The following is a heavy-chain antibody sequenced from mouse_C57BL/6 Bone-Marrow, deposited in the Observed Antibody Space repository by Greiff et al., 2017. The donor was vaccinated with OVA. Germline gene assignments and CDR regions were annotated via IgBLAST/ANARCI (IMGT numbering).Heavy chain of an antibody. V-gene: IGHV1-81*01. J-gene: IGHJ1*03. CDR3: ATLPYWYFDV. Sequence: VKLQESGAELARPGASVKLSCKASGYTFTSYGISWVKQRTGQGLEWIGEIYPRSGNTYYNEKFKGKATLTADKSSSTAYMELRSLTSEDSAVYFCATLPYWYFDVWGTGTTVTVSS. D-gene: IGHD2-10*01. CDR2: IYPRSGNT. CDR1: GYTFTSYG.